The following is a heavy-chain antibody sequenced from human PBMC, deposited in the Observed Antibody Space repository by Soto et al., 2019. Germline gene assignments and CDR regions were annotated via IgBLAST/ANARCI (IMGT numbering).Heavy chain of an antibody. Sequence: QVQLVQSGAEVKKPGSSVKVSCKASGGTFSSHAISWVRQAPGQGLEWMGGIIPIFGTANYAQKFQGRVTITADESTSTAFMELSSLRSEDTAVYYCARGRILTGKSYYYYYGMDVWGQGTTVTVSS. J-gene: IGHJ6*02. CDR1: GGTFSSHA. D-gene: IGHD3-9*01. V-gene: IGHV1-69*01. CDR3: ARGRILTGKSYYYYYGMDV. CDR2: IIPIFGTA.